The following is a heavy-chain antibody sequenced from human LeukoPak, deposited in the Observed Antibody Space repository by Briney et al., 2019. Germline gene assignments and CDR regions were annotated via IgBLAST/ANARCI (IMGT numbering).Heavy chain of an antibody. CDR1: GLSFSDYG. D-gene: IGHD3-10*01. CDR2: IWSDGSNK. CDR3: ARVTTSGSYKFDY. V-gene: IGHV3-33*01. J-gene: IGHJ4*02. Sequence: GRSLRLSCVVSGLSFSDYGMHWVRQAPGKGLEWVAVIWSDGSNKYYADSVKGRFTISRDNSKNTLYLQMNSLRAEDTAVYYCARVTTSGSYKFDYWGQGTLVTVSS.